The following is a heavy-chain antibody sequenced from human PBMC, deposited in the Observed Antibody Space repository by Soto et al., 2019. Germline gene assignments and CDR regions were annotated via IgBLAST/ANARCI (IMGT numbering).Heavy chain of an antibody. D-gene: IGHD1-26*01. J-gene: IGHJ6*02. V-gene: IGHV1-18*01. CDR1: GYTFTRYG. CDR2: ISAHNGNT. CDR3: AGDRWMGGTYNGIDV. Sequence: QVQLVQSGAEVKKAGASVKVSCKASGYTFTRYGISWVRQAPGQGLEWMGWISAHNGNTNYAHKFQGRVTMTTDTSTSTAYIVLRSLRSDDTAVYYCAGDRWMGGTYNGIDVWGQGTTVTVSS.